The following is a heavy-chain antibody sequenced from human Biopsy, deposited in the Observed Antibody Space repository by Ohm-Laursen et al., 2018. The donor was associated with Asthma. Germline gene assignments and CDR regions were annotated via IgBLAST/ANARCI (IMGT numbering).Heavy chain of an antibody. Sequence: SVKVSCNASGGSFSNFAFSWVRQAPGHGLEWMGTILTKFDITSYAEKFQGRVTITADKSTSTTYMELSRLRSEDTAVYYCARSYDTDSYPVLVLDYWGQGTLVTVSS. CDR3: ARSYDTDSYPVLVLDY. V-gene: IGHV1-69*04. CDR1: GGSFSNFA. J-gene: IGHJ4*02. CDR2: ILTKFDIT. D-gene: IGHD3-22*01.